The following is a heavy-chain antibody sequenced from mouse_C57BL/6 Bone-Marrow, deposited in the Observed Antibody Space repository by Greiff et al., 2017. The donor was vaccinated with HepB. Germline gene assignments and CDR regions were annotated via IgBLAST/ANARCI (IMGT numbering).Heavy chain of an antibody. CDR1: GFNIKDDY. Sequence: EVQLQQSGAELVRPGASVKLSCTASGFNIKDDYMHWVKQRPEQGLEWIGWIDPENGDTEYASKFQGKATITADTSSNTAYLQLSSLTSEDTAVYYCAREEGKGFAYWGQGTLVTVSA. J-gene: IGHJ3*01. CDR3: AREEGKGFAY. CDR2: IDPENGDT. V-gene: IGHV14-4*01. D-gene: IGHD2-1*01.